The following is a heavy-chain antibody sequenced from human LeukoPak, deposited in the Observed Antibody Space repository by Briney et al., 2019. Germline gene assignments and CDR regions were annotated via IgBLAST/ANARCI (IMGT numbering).Heavy chain of an antibody. Sequence: ASVKVSCKVSGYTLTELSMHWVRQAPGKGLEWMGGFDPEDGETIYAQKFQGRVTMTEDTSTDTAYMELSSLRSEDTAVYYCATVGGTMRVGATRDDASDIWGQGTMVTVSS. V-gene: IGHV1-24*01. J-gene: IGHJ3*02. CDR2: FDPEDGET. CDR3: ATVGGTMRVGATRDDASDI. D-gene: IGHD1-26*01. CDR1: GYTLTELS.